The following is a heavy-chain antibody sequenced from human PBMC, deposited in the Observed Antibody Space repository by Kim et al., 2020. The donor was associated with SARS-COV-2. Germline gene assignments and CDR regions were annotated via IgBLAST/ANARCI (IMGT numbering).Heavy chain of an antibody. CDR1: GGSISSGGYY. V-gene: IGHV4-31*03. J-gene: IGHJ4*02. Sequence: SETLSLTCTVSGGSISSGGYYWSWIRQHPGKGLEWIGYIYYSGSTYYNPSLKSRVTISVDTSKNQFSLKLSSVTAADTAVYYCASLGCTGGVCYTHFDYWGQGTLVTVSS. CDR3: ASLGCTGGVCYTHFDY. CDR2: IYYSGST. D-gene: IGHD2-8*02.